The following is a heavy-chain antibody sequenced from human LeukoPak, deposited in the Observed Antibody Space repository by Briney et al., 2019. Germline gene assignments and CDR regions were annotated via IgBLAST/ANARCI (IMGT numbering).Heavy chain of an antibody. CDR2: INPNSGGT. J-gene: IGHJ2*01. CDR1: GYTFIGYC. Sequence: GASVKVSCTASGYTFIGYCMHWVRQAPGQGLEWMGWINPNSGGTNYAQKFQGRVTMTRDTSTSTAYMELSRLRSDDTAVYYCARDFGDSSRGYFDLWGRGTLVTVSS. V-gene: IGHV1-2*02. D-gene: IGHD6-19*01. CDR3: ARDFGDSSRGYFDL.